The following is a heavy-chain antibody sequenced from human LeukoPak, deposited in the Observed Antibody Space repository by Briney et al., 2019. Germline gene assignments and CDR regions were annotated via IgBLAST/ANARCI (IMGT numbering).Heavy chain of an antibody. CDR2: ISGSGGST. V-gene: IGHV3-23*01. CDR1: GFTFSSYA. CDR3: ANHIAVAGKYAFFDY. Sequence: GGSLRLSCAASGFTFSSYAMSWVRQAPGKGLEGVSGISGSGGSTYYADSVKGRFTISRDNSKNTLYLQMNSLRAEDTAVYYCANHIAVAGKYAFFDYWGQGTLVTVSS. J-gene: IGHJ4*02. D-gene: IGHD6-19*01.